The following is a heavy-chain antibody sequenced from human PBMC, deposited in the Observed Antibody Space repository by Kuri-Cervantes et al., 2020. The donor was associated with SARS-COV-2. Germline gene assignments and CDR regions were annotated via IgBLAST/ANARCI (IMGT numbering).Heavy chain of an antibody. Sequence: GESLKISCAASGFTVSSNYMSWVRQAPGKGLEWVSVIYSCGSTYYADSVKGRFTISRDNSKNTLYLQMNSLRSDDTAVYYCARDENYDFWSGYYPPLVLWGQGTLVTVSS. V-gene: IGHV3-53*05. CDR1: GFTVSSNY. CDR3: ARDENYDFWSGYYPPLVL. D-gene: IGHD3-3*01. J-gene: IGHJ4*02. CDR2: IYSCGST.